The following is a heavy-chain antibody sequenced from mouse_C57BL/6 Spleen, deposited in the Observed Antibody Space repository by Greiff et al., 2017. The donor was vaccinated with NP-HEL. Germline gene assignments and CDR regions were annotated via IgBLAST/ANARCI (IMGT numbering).Heavy chain of an antibody. V-gene: IGHV5-9-1*02. D-gene: IGHD4-1*01. CDR3: TRDLTATGYFDY. J-gene: IGHJ2*01. CDR1: GFTFSSYA. CDR2: ISSGGDYI. Sequence: EVMLVESGEGLVKPGGSLKLSCAASGFTFSSYAMSWVRQTPEKRLEWVAYISSGGDYIYYADTVKGRFTISRDNARNTLYLQMSSLKSEDTAMYYCTRDLTATGYFDYWGQGTTLTVSS.